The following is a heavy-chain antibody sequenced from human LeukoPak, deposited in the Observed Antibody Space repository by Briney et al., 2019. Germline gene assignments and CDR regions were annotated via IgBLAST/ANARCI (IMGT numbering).Heavy chain of an antibody. CDR3: KSGGAAPGSFDY. Sequence: PGGSLRLSCAASGFTFSDYWMSWMRQAPGKGLEWVANIKYDGNEKYYVDSVKGRFTISRDNAKNALYLQLNSLRVKDTAVYYCKSGGAAPGSFDYWGQGTLVTVSP. CDR2: IKYDGNEK. CDR1: GFTFSDYW. V-gene: IGHV3-7*01. D-gene: IGHD4-23*01. J-gene: IGHJ4*02.